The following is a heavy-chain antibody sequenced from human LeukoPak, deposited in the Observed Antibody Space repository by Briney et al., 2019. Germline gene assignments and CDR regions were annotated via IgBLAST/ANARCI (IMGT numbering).Heavy chain of an antibody. D-gene: IGHD1-26*01. V-gene: IGHV4-59*01. CDR3: ARGGNYWPQWWFDP. CDR2: IYYTGST. Sequence: SETLSLTCNVSDGSISNYYWSWIRQPPGRGLEWIGYIYYTGSTSYNPSLKSRVTMSLDASKNQFSQELNSVTPADTAVYYCARGGNYWPQWWFDPWGRGTLVTVSS. J-gene: IGHJ5*02. CDR1: DGSISNYY.